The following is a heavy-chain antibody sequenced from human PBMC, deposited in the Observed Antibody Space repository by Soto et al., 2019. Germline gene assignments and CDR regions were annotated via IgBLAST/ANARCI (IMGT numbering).Heavy chain of an antibody. CDR2: IWYDGSDK. CDR3: ARRQDKTMATASFDL. D-gene: IGHD5-18*01. Sequence: QVQVVESGGGVVQPGRSLRLSCAASGFTFSSYGMHWVRQAPGKGLEWVAVIWYDGSDKLYADSVKGRFTISRDNSKNTSYLRMNSLRAEATDVYYCARRQDKTMATASFDLWGQGTMVTVSS. CDR1: GFTFSSYG. J-gene: IGHJ3*01. V-gene: IGHV3-33*01.